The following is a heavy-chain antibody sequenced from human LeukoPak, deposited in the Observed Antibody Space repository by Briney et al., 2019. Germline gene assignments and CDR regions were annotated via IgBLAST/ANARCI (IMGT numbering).Heavy chain of an antibody. V-gene: IGHV3-23*01. J-gene: IGHJ6*03. Sequence: GGSLRLSCAASGFTFSNYAMSWVRQAPGKGLEWVSAISGSGGNTYYADSVKGRFTISRDNSKNTLYLQMNSLRAEDTAVYYCANTHYYYYFMDVWGKGTTVTVSS. CDR1: GFTFSNYA. CDR3: ANTHYYYYFMDV. CDR2: ISGSGGNT.